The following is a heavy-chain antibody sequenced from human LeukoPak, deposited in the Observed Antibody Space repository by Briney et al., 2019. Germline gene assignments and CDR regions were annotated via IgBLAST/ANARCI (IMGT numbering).Heavy chain of an antibody. CDR1: GYSFTSYW. CDR2: IGPSDSYT. Sequence: PGESLKISCKGSGYSFTSYWISWVRQMPGKGLEWMGRIGPSDSYTNYSPSFQGHVTISADKSISTAYLQWSSLKASDTAMYYCARARAAGGRWSDLDYWGQGTLVTVSS. V-gene: IGHV5-10-1*01. CDR3: ARARAAGGRWSDLDY. D-gene: IGHD6-13*01. J-gene: IGHJ4*02.